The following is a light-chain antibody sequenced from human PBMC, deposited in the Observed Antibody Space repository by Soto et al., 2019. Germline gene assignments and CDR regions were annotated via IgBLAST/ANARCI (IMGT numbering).Light chain of an antibody. CDR2: DAS. J-gene: IGKJ1*01. Sequence: EIVMTQSPGTLSLSPGEAATLSCRASQSVSGSYLAWYQQKPGQAPRLVIYDASTRATGIPDRFRGSGSGTDFTLTISRLEPEDFAVYYCYQYDPSPRTFGQGTKVEIK. CDR3: YQYDPSPRT. V-gene: IGKV3-20*01. CDR1: QSVSGSY.